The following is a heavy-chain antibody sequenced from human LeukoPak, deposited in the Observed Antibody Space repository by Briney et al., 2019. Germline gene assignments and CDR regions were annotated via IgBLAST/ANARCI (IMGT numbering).Heavy chain of an antibody. D-gene: IGHD2-15*01. CDR1: GGSISSYY. J-gene: IGHJ6*03. Sequence: SETLSLTCTVSGGSISSYYWSWIRQPAGKGLEWIGRIYTSGSTNYNPSLKSRVTISVDTSKNQFSLKLSTVTAADTAVYYCARGIVVVAQLGFYFYYMDVWGKGTTVTISS. CDR3: ARGIVVVAQLGFYFYYMDV. V-gene: IGHV4-4*07. CDR2: IYTSGST.